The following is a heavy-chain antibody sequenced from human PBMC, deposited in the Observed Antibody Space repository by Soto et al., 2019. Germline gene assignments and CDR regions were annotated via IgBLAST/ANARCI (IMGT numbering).Heavy chain of an antibody. CDR1: GGTLSDHG. V-gene: IGHV1-69*06. Sequence: QVQLEQSGAEVKKPGPSVKVSCKASGGTLSDHGVAWLRQAPGQGLEWMGGTIPVFNTAKYAQKCQGRVTVTEYKFPMIASMELSTLSCVATAFYFWPRRVYGSGNYYTAPSGFDIWGQGTMVIVSS. CDR3: PRRVYGSGNYYTAPSGFDI. D-gene: IGHD3-10*01. J-gene: IGHJ3*02. CDR2: TIPVFNTA.